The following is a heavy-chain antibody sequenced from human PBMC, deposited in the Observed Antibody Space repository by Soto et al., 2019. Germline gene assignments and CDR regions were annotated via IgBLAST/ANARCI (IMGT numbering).Heavy chain of an antibody. J-gene: IGHJ4*02. Sequence: PSETLSLTCAVYGGSFSGYYWSWIRQPPGKGLEWIGEINHSGSTNYNPSLKSRVTISVDTSKNQFSLKLSSVTAADTAVYYCASGIMTTVTTFDYWGQGTLVTVSS. CDR3: ASGIMTTVTTFDY. CDR1: GGSFSGYY. D-gene: IGHD4-17*01. V-gene: IGHV4-34*01. CDR2: INHSGST.